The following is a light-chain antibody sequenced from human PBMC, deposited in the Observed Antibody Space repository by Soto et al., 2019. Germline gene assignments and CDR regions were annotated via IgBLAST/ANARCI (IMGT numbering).Light chain of an antibody. CDR2: DVS. J-gene: IGLJ2*01. V-gene: IGLV2-14*03. CDR3: SSYTSSSTVV. Sequence: QSALTQPASVSGSPGQSITISCTGTSSDVGGYNFVSWYQQHPGKAPKLMIFDVSNRPSGVFNRFSGSKSGNTASLTISGLQAVDEADYYCSSYTSSSTVVFGGGTQLTVL. CDR1: SSDVGGYNF.